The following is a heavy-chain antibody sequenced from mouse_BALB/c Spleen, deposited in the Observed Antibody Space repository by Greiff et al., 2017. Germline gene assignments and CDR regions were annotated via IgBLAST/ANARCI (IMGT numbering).Heavy chain of an antibody. J-gene: IGHJ3*01. CDR2: ISSGGST. V-gene: IGHV5-6-5*01. D-gene: IGHD1-1*01. Sequence: DVMLVESGGGLVKPGGSLKLSCAASGFTFSSYAMSWVRQTPEKRLEWVASISSGGSTYYPDSVKGRFTISRDNARNILYLQMSSLRSEDTAMYYCASQFPYYYGSSYWFAYWGQGTLVTVSA. CDR1: GFTFSSYA. CDR3: ASQFPYYYGSSYWFAY.